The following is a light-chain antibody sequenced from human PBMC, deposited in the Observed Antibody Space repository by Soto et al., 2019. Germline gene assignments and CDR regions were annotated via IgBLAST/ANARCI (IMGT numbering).Light chain of an antibody. V-gene: IGKV3-15*01. CDR1: LSVGTN. CDR2: GAT. J-gene: IGKJ1*01. CDR3: QPHNNWPPGT. Sequence: VMTQSPATLSVSPGERATLSCRASLSVGTNLAWYQQKPGQPPRLLIYGATTRATGIPARFSGSGSGTDFTLTISSLQTEDFAGYYYQPHNNWPPGTFGQGTRVEIK.